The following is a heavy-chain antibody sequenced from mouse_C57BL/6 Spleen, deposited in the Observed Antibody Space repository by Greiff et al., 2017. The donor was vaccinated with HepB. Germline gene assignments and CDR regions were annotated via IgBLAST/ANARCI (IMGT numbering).Heavy chain of an antibody. CDR1: GYTFTSYT. J-gene: IGHJ3*01. CDR2: INPSSGYT. Sequence: VQLQQSGAELARPGASVNMSCKASGYTFTSYTMHWVKQRPGQDLEWIGYINPSSGYTKYNQKFKDKATLTADKSSSTAYMQLSSLTSEESAVYYCARSRYDAIAYWGQGTLVTVSA. CDR3: ARSRYDAIAY. V-gene: IGHV1-4*01. D-gene: IGHD2-12*01.